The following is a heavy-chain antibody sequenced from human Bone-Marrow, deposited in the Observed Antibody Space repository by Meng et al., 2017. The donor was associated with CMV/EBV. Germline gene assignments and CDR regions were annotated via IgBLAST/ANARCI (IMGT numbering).Heavy chain of an antibody. V-gene: IGHV4-4*02. CDR2: IYHSGNI. CDR3: ARHYYDSSGYPYNWFDP. D-gene: IGHD3-22*01. J-gene: IGHJ5*02. CDR1: GGSISSSTW. Sequence: GSLRLSCAISGGSISSSTWWTWVRQPPGKGLEWIGEIYHSGNINYNPSLKSRVTVSVDKSKNQFSLRLSSVTAADTAIYYCARHYYDSSGYPYNWFDPWGQGTLVTVSS.